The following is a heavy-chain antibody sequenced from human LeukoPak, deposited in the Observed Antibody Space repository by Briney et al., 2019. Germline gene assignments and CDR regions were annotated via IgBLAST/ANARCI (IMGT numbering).Heavy chain of an antibody. CDR3: ARDLYNSASK. D-gene: IGHD6-25*01. Sequence: GGSLRLSCAASGFTFSSSAMSWVRQAPGKGLEWVSAISNNGGYTYYADSVQGRFTISRDNSKSTLCLQMNSLRAEDTAVYYCARDLYNSASKWGQGTLVTVSS. V-gene: IGHV3-23*01. J-gene: IGHJ4*02. CDR1: GFTFSSSA. CDR2: ISNNGGYT.